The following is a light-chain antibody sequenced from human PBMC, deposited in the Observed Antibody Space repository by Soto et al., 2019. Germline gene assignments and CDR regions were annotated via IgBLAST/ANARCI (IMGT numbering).Light chain of an antibody. CDR3: CSYAGSYTYVV. J-gene: IGLJ2*01. CDR1: SSDVGGYNY. V-gene: IGLV2-11*01. CDR2: DVS. Sequence: SVLTQPRSVSGSPGQSVTISCTGTSSDVGGYNYVSWYQQHPGKAPKLMIYDVSKRPSGVPDRFSGSKSGNTASLTISGLQAEDEADYHCCSYAGSYTYVVFGGGTKLTVL.